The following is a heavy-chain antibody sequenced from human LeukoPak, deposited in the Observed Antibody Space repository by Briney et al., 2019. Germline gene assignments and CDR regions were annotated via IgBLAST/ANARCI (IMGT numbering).Heavy chain of an antibody. V-gene: IGHV1-46*01. D-gene: IGHD6-13*01. CDR3: ARVWAIAAAAYHFDY. CDR2: INPSGGST. J-gene: IGHJ4*02. Sequence: ASVTVSCKASGHTFTSYYMHWVRQAPGQGLEWMGIINPSGGSTSYAQKFQGRVTMTRDTSTSTVYMELSSLRSDDTAVYYCARVWAIAAAAYHFDYWGQGTLVTVSS. CDR1: GHTFTSYY.